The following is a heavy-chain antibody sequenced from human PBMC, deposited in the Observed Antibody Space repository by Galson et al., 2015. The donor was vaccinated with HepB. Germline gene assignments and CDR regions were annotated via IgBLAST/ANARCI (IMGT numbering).Heavy chain of an antibody. D-gene: IGHD1-26*01. CDR3: AKSHIVGATTDAFDI. J-gene: IGHJ3*02. CDR2: ISYDGSNK. V-gene: IGHV3-30*18. Sequence: SLRLSCAASGFTFSSYGMHWVRQAPGKGLEWVAVISYDGSNKYYADSVKGRLTISRDNSKNTLYLQMNSLRAEDTAVYYCAKSHIVGATTDAFDIWGQGTMVTVSS. CDR1: GFTFSSYG.